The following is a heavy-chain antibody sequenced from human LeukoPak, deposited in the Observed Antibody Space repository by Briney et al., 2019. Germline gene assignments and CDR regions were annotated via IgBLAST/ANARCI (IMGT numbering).Heavy chain of an antibody. V-gene: IGHV4-4*02. J-gene: IGHJ4*02. D-gene: IGHD4-17*01. CDR2: IFHTGST. CDR1: GGSISSSNW. CDR3: ARGTLYGEYVFDY. Sequence: SETLSLTCAVSGGSISSSNWWSWVRQPPGKGLEWIGEIFHTGSTNYNPSLKSRVTISVHTSKKQFSLKLSSVTAADTAVYYCARGTLYGEYVFDYWGQGTLVTVSS.